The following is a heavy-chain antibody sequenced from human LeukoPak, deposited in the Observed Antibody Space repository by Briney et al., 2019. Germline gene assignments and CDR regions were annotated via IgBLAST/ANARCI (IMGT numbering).Heavy chain of an antibody. Sequence: SETLSLTCTVSGGSISSSSYYWGWIRQPPGKGLEWIGSIYYSGSTYYNPSLKSRVTISVDTSKNQFSLKLSSVTAADTAVYYCATAGTGYSSNGFDYWGQGTLVTVSS. V-gene: IGHV4-39*01. CDR3: ATAGTGYSSNGFDY. CDR2: IYYSGST. J-gene: IGHJ4*02. CDR1: GGSISSSSYY. D-gene: IGHD6-13*01.